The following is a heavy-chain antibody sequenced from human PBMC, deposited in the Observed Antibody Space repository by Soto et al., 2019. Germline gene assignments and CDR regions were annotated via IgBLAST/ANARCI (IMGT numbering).Heavy chain of an antibody. Sequence: GASVKVSCKASGYTFTSYTMHWVRQAPGQRLEWMGWINVGNGNTKYSQKFQGRVTITRDISASTANMELSSLKSEDTAVYYCARDTTRMYWLDPWGQGTLVTSPQ. CDR2: INVGNGNT. V-gene: IGHV1-3*01. D-gene: IGHD1-26*01. J-gene: IGHJ5*02. CDR3: ARDTTRMYWLDP. CDR1: GYTFTSYT.